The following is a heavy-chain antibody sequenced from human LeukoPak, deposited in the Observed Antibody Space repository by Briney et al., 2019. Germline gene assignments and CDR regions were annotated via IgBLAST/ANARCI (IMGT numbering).Heavy chain of an antibody. Sequence: ASVKVSCKASGGTFSSYAISWVRQAPGQGLEWMGRIIPIFGTANYAQKFQGRVTITTDESTSTAYMELSSLRSDDTAVYYCARDGPRKVYATDWGQGTLVTVSS. CDR2: IIPIFGTA. V-gene: IGHV1-69*05. D-gene: IGHD2-8*01. J-gene: IGHJ4*02. CDR1: GGTFSSYA. CDR3: ARDGPRKVYATD.